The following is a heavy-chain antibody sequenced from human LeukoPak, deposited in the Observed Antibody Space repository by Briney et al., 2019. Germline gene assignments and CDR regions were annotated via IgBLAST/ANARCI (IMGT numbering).Heavy chain of an antibody. D-gene: IGHD3-3*01. J-gene: IGHJ4*02. Sequence: SETLSLTCAVSGYSLSSGYYWGWIRQPPGKGLEWIGSIYHSGSTYYNPSLKSRVTISVDTSKNQFSLKLSSVTAADTAVYYCAREIRFLEWLSPFDYWGQGTLVTVSS. CDR2: IYHSGST. V-gene: IGHV4-38-2*02. CDR1: GYSLSSGYY. CDR3: AREIRFLEWLSPFDY.